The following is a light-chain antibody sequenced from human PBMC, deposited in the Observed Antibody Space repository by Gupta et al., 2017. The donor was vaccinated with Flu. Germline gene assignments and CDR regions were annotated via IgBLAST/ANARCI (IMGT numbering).Light chain of an antibody. V-gene: IGLV2-14*01. J-gene: IGLJ3*02. CDR2: EVN. CDR1: SSDVGAYNF. Sequence: QSALTQPASLSGSSGQSITITCPGTSSDVGAYNFVSWYQQNPGKAPKLMIYEVNYRPSGVSSRFSGSKSGNTASLTISGLQAEDEADYYCSSYTTTNTLVFGGGTKLTVL. CDR3: SSYTTTNTLV.